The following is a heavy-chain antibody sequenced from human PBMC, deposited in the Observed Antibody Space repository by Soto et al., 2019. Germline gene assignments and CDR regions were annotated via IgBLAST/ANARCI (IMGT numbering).Heavy chain of an antibody. D-gene: IGHD1-26*01. J-gene: IGHJ4*02. CDR3: ATSLVTSRTRVDY. V-gene: IGHV4-31*03. CDR1: GGSIYTGGFY. CDR2: IYYTGST. Sequence: QVQLQESGPGLVKPSQTLSLTCTVSGGSIYTGGFYWSWIRQLPGKGLEWLGYIYYTGSTQYTPSLKSRLTISTDTSDHQFSLRLTSVTAADTAVYYCATSLVTSRTRVDYWGQGTLVTVSS.